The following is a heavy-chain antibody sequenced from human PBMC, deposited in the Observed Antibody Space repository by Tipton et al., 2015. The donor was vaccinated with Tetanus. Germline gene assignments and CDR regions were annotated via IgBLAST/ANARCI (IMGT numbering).Heavy chain of an antibody. V-gene: IGHV3-23*01. D-gene: IGHD6-13*01. CDR3: AKALGSSAWYGT. Sequence: SLRLSCAASGFTFSNYAMSWVRQAPGKGLEWVSDITGGNTHYADSVKGRFTISRDNSKNTLSLQMNSLRGEDTAVYYCAKALGSSAWYGTWGQGTLVTVSS. CDR2: ITGGNT. J-gene: IGHJ5*02. CDR1: GFTFSNYA.